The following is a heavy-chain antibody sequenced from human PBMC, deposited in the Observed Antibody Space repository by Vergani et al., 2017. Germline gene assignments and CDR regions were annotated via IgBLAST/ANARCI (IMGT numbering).Heavy chain of an antibody. J-gene: IGHJ6*02. V-gene: IGHV3-48*03. CDR3: ARDLIGDFWSGYAYYYYYGMDV. CDR1: GFTFSSYE. D-gene: IGHD3-3*01. Sequence: EVQLVESGGGLVQPGGSLRLSCAASGFTFSSYEMNWVRQAPGKGLEWVSYISSSGSTIYYADSVKGRFTISRDNAKNSLYLQMNSLRAEDTAVYYCARDLIGDFWSGYAYYYYYGMDVWGQGTTVTVSS. CDR2: ISSSGSTI.